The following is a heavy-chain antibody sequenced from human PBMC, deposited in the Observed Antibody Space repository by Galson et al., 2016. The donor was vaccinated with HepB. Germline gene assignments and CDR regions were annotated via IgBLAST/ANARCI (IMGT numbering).Heavy chain of an antibody. CDR2: IYPGDSDT. D-gene: IGHD4-17*01. J-gene: IGHJ2*01. Sequence: QSGAEVKKPGESLKISCGASGYSFTKYWIGWVRQMPGKGLEWMGIIYPGDSDTRYSPSFQGQVAISADKSINTAYLQWSSLKASDTAIYYCARQGGTTVTTINWYFDLWGRGTLLTVSS. CDR3: ARQGGTTVTTINWYFDL. V-gene: IGHV5-51*01. CDR1: GYSFTKYW.